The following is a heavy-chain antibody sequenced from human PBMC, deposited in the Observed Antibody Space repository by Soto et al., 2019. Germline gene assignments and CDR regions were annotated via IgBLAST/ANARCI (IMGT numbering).Heavy chain of an antibody. CDR3: ARVRGYCSGGSCPFDY. D-gene: IGHD2-15*01. CDR1: GFTFDDYG. J-gene: IGHJ4*02. CDR2: INWNGGST. V-gene: IGHV3-20*01. Sequence: GGSLRLSCAASGFTFDDYGMSWVRQAPGKGLEWVSGINWNGGSTGYADSVKGRFTISRDNAKNSLYLQMNSLRAEDTALYHCARVRGYCSGGSCPFDYWGQGTLVTVSS.